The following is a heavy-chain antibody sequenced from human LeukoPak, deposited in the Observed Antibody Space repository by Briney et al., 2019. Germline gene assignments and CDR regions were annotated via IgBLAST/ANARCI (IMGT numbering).Heavy chain of an antibody. CDR1: GGSISSSSYY. V-gene: IGHV4-39*01. Sequence: SETLSLTCTVSGGSISSSSYYWGWIRQPPGKGLEWIGSSYYSGSTYYNPSLKSRVTVSVDTSRNQFSLKLSSVTAADTAVYYCARGRRAYYGMDVWGQGTTVTVSS. CDR2: SYYSGST. CDR3: ARGRRAYYGMDV. J-gene: IGHJ6*02.